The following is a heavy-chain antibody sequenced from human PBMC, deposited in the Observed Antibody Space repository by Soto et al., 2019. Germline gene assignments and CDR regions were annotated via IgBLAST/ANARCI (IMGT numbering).Heavy chain of an antibody. V-gene: IGHV1-69*02. J-gene: IGHJ4*02. CDR1: GGTFSSYT. D-gene: IGHD3-10*01. CDR2: IIPILGIA. Sequence: KVSCKASGGTFSSYTISWVRQAPGQGLEWMGRIIPILGIANYAQKFQGRVTITADKSTSTAYMELFSLRSEHPAAYYFARAGLGSSPVYWGQ. CDR3: ARAGLGSSPVY.